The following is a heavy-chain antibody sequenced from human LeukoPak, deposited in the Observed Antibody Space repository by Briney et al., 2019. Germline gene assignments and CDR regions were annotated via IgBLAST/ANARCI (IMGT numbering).Heavy chain of an antibody. CDR1: GFTFSSYS. CDR2: ISSSSSTI. J-gene: IGHJ3*02. V-gene: IGHV3-48*04. D-gene: IGHD6-13*01. CDR3: ARASYSSSSYGFDI. Sequence: GGSLRLSCAASGFTFSSYSMNWVRQAPGKGLEWVSYISSSSSTIYYADSVKGRFTISRDNAKNSLYLQMNSLRAEDTAVYYCARASYSSSSYGFDIWGQGTMVTVSS.